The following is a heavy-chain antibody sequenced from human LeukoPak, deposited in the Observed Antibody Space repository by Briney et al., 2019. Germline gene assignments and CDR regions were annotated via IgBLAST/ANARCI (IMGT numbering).Heavy chain of an antibody. CDR1: GYTFTSYY. V-gene: IGHV1-18*04. CDR2: ISAYNGNT. D-gene: IGHD3-3*01. J-gene: IGHJ4*02. CDR3: ARTKLGRITIFGVVIIGGYYFDY. Sequence: GASVKVSCKASGYTFTSYYMHWVRQAPGQGLEWMGWISAYNGNTNYAQKLQGRVTMTTDTSTSTAYMELRSLRSDDTAVYYCARTKLGRITIFGVVIIGGYYFDYWGQGTLVTVSS.